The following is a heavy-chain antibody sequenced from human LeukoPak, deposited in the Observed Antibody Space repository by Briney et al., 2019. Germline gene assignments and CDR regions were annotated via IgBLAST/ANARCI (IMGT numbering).Heavy chain of an antibody. CDR1: GYTFTSYD. CDR3: ARGGLTMVRGVIIRRMGTNWFDP. V-gene: IGHV1-8*01. Sequence: ASVKVSCKASGYTFTSYDINWVRQATGQGLEWMGWMNPSSGNTGYAQKFQGRVTMTRNTSISTAYMELSSLRSEDTAVYYCARGGLTMVRGVIIRRMGTNWFDPWGQGTLVTVSS. J-gene: IGHJ5*02. CDR2: MNPSSGNT. D-gene: IGHD3-10*01.